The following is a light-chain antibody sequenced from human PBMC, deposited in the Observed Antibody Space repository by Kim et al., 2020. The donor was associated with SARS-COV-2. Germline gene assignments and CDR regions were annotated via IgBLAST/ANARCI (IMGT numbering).Light chain of an antibody. J-gene: IGLJ2*01. CDR1: SSDIGNYNY. V-gene: IGLV2-14*03. CDR3: SSYRNTNTPKVV. Sequence: QSVLAQPASVSGSPGQSITISCTGTSSDIGNYNYVSWYQQHPGRAPKLIICDVNIRPSGVSDRFSGSKSGDTASLTISGLQAEDEADYFCSSYRNTNTPKVVFGGGTQLTVL. CDR2: DVN.